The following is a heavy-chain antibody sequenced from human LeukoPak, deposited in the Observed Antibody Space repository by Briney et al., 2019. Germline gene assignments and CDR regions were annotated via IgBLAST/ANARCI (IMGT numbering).Heavy chain of an antibody. CDR2: INHSGST. D-gene: IGHD6-13*01. J-gene: IGHJ4*02. V-gene: IGHV4-34*01. CDR1: GGSFSGYY. CDR3: ARGPGTWYYY. Sequence: PSETLSLTCAVYGGSFSGYYWSWIRQPPGKGLEWIGEINHSGSTNYNPSLKSRVTISIDTSKNQFSLKLSSVTAADTALYYCARGPGTWYYYWGQGTLVTLSS.